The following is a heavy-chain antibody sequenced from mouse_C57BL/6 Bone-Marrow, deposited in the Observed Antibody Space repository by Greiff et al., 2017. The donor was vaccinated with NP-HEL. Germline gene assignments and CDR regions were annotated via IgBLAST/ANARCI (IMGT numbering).Heavy chain of an antibody. CDR1: GYSIISGYY. V-gene: IGHV3-6*01. Sequence: EVKLLESGPGLVKPSPSLSLSCSVTGYSIISGYYWYWIRQFPGNKLEWMAYISYDGSNNYNPYLKNRISITRDISKNQFFLKLTSVTTEDTATYYCAREGGYYGSPFAYWGQGTLVTVSA. J-gene: IGHJ3*01. CDR3: AREGGYYGSPFAY. D-gene: IGHD1-1*01. CDR2: ISYDGSN.